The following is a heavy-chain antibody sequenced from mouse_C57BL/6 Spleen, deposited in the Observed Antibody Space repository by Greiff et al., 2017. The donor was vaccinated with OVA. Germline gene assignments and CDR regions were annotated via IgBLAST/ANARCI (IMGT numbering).Heavy chain of an antibody. CDR2: ISYDGSN. D-gene: IGHD1-1*01. Sequence: EVKLQESGPGLVKPSQSLSLTCSVTGYSITSGYYWNWIRQFPGNKLEWMGSISYDGSNNSNPSLKNRISITRDTSKNQFFLKLNSVTTEDTATYYCAAHYYGRSPYYWGQGTTLTVSS. V-gene: IGHV3-6*01. CDR1: GYSITSGYY. CDR3: AAHYYGRSPYY. J-gene: IGHJ2*01.